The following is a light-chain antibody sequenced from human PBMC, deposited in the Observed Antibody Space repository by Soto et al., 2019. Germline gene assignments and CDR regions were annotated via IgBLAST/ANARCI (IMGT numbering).Light chain of an antibody. Sequence: QSALTQPASVSGSPGQSITISCTGTSSDVGDYNFVSWYQQLPGKAPKLMIYEVSHRPSGVSNRFSGSKSGNMASLTISGLLAEDEAHYYCSSHTSSSIWVFGGGTKLTVL. CDR1: SSDVGDYNF. J-gene: IGLJ3*02. V-gene: IGLV2-14*03. CDR2: EVS. CDR3: SSHTSSSIWV.